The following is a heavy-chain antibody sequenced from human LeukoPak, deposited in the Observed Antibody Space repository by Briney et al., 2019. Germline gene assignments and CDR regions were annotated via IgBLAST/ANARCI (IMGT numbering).Heavy chain of an antibody. D-gene: IGHD3-22*01. J-gene: IGHJ6*03. CDR2: INPDGRRA. CDR3: VREAEVVPINIGVYYYYFMDV. Sequence: PGGSLRLSCAASGFTFSNNWMHWVRHAPGKGLVWVSRINPDGRRADYATSVKGRFTISRDNAKNTLYLQANNLRAEDTAVYYCVREAEVVPINIGVYYYYFMDVWGKGTPVTVSS. CDR1: GFTFSNNW. V-gene: IGHV3-74*01.